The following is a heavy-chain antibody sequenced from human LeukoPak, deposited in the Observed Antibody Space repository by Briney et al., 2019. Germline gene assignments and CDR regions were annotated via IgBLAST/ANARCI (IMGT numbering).Heavy chain of an antibody. J-gene: IGHJ4*02. CDR2: INPNSGGT. CDR3: ARVEYYDSSGYYYDY. V-gene: IGHV1-2*06. CDR1: GYTFTGYY. Sequence: GASVKVSCEASGYTFTGYYMHWVRQAPGQGLEWMGRINPNSGGTNYAQKFQGRVTMTRDTSISTAYMELSRLRSDDTAVYYCARVEYYDSSGYYYDYWGQGTLVTVSS. D-gene: IGHD3-22*01.